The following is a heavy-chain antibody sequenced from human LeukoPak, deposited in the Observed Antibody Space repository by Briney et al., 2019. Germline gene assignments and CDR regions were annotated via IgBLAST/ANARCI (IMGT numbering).Heavy chain of an antibody. CDR1: GGSISSGGYY. D-gene: IGHD3-22*01. CDR2: INHSGST. CDR3: ARGGSSSGYYW. V-gene: IGHV4-31*03. Sequence: QVQLQESGPGLVKPSQTLSLTCTVSGGSISSGGYYWSWIRQPPVKGLEWIGEINHSGSTNYNPSLKSRVTISVDTSKNQFSLKLSSVTAADTAVYYCARGGSSSGYYWWGQGTLVTVSS. J-gene: IGHJ4*02.